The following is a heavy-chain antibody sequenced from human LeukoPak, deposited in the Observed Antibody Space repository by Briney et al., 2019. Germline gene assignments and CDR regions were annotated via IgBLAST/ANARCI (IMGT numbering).Heavy chain of an antibody. CDR2: IRYDGSNK. D-gene: IGHD2-2*01. V-gene: IGHV3-30*02. Sequence: QPGGSLRLPCEASGFTFSSYGMHWVRQAPGKGLEWVAFIRYDGSNKYYADSVKGRFTISRDNSKNTLYLQMNSLRVEDTALYYCAKAQGYATSWSPFDYWGQGTLVTVSS. CDR3: AKAQGYATSWSPFDY. CDR1: GFTFSSYG. J-gene: IGHJ4*02.